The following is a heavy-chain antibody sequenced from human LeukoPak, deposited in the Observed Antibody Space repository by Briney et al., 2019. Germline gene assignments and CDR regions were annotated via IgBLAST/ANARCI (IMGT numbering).Heavy chain of an antibody. J-gene: IGHJ4*02. CDR1: GGTFSSYA. CDR2: IIPIFGTA. D-gene: IGHD6-19*01. V-gene: IGHV1-69*13. CDR3: AKGQYSSGWYPFDY. Sequence: GASVKVSCKASGGTFSSYAISWVRQAPGQGLEWMGGIIPIFGTASYAQKFQGRVTITADESTSTAYTELSSLRSEDTAVYYCAKGQYSSGWYPFDYWGQGTLVTVSS.